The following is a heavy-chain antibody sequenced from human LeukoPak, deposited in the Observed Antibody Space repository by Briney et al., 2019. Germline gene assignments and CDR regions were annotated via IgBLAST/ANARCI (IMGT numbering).Heavy chain of an antibody. CDR1: GYSISSGYY. CDR2: IYHSGST. J-gene: IGHJ4*02. Sequence: SETLSLTCTVSGYSISSGYYWGWIRQPPGKGLEWIGSIYHSGSTYYNPSLKSRVTISVDTSKNQFSLKLSSVTAADTAVYYCARDQSHTGIDYWGQGTLVTVSS. CDR3: ARDQSHTGIDY. D-gene: IGHD5-18*01. V-gene: IGHV4-38-2*02.